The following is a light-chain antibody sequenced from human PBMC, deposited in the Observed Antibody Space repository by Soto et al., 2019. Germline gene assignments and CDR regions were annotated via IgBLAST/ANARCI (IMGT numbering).Light chain of an antibody. CDR2: KAS. J-gene: IGKJ1*01. CDR1: QSISSW. V-gene: IGKV1-5*03. CDR3: QQSYSTPTWT. Sequence: DIQMTQSPSPLSASVGDRVTITCRSSQSISSWLAWYQQKPGKAPKLLIYKASTLKSGVPSRFSGSGSGTEFTPTISSLQPDDFATYYCQQSYSTPTWTLGQGTKVDIK.